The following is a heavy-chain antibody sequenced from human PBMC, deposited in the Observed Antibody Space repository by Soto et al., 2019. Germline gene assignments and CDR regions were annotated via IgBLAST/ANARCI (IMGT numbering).Heavy chain of an antibody. J-gene: IGHJ6*02. V-gene: IGHV4-34*01. CDR2: IIPTGST. CDR3: AIGGISMAWNYYYYGMDV. CDR1: GASVSGQY. D-gene: IGHD2-8*01. Sequence: QVQLHQRGAGLLKPSETLSLTCAVSGASVSGQYWSWIRQPPGKGLEWVGEIIPTGSTTYNPSLKSRLSFSLDTSKNHFSLNLTSVSVADTAVYYCAIGGISMAWNYYYYGMDVWGQGTTVTVSS.